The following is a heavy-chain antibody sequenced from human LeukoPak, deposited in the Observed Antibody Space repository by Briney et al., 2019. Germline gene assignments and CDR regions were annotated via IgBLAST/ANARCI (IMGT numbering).Heavy chain of an antibody. V-gene: IGHV4-59*11. CDR1: GGSISSHY. J-gene: IGHJ6*03. D-gene: IGHD2-2*01. Sequence: PSETLSLTCTVSGGSISSHYWSWIRQPPGKGLEWIGYIYYSGSTNYNPSLKSRVTISVDTSKNQFSLKLSSVTAADTAVYYCAREIVVVPAAMPRYYYYYMDVWGKGTTVTVSS. CDR2: IYYSGST. CDR3: AREIVVVPAAMPRYYYYYMDV.